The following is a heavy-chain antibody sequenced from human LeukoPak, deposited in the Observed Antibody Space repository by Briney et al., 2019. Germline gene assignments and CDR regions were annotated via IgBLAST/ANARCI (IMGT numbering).Heavy chain of an antibody. V-gene: IGHV3-21*01. CDR1: GFTFSSYS. Sequence: RGSLRLSCAASGFTFSSYSMNWVRQAPGKGLEWVSSISSSSSYIYYADSVKGRFTISRDNAKNSLYLQMDSLRAEDTAVYYCATLRSKIAVAGTSAFDIWGQGTMVTVSS. CDR3: ATLRSKIAVAGTSAFDI. J-gene: IGHJ3*02. CDR2: ISSSSSYI. D-gene: IGHD6-19*01.